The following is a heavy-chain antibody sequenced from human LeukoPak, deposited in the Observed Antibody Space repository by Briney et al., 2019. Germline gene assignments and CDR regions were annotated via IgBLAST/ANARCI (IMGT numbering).Heavy chain of an antibody. CDR3: ARTGSIYGHETFDT. J-gene: IGHJ3*02. D-gene: IGHD5-18*01. Sequence: ASVKVSYKPSGYSFTTHGISWVRPAPGQGREWMGWISSYSTYTTYAQKSQGRVTMTTDTSTSTSYLELRSLTSDDTAVYYCARTGSIYGHETFDTWGQGTVVTVSS. CDR1: GYSFTTHG. CDR2: ISSYSTYT. V-gene: IGHV1-18*01.